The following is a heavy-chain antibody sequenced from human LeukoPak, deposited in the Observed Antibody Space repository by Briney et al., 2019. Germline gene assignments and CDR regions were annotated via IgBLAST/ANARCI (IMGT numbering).Heavy chain of an antibody. Sequence: PGGSLRLSCAASGFTFSSNGMHWVHQAPGKGLEWVALISYDGRNKYYADSVKGRFTISRDNSKNTLYLQMNSLRPEDTAVYYCAKERYLLDYWGQGTRVTVSS. J-gene: IGHJ4*02. CDR2: ISYDGRNK. D-gene: IGHD2-15*01. CDR1: GFTFSSNG. CDR3: AKERYLLDY. V-gene: IGHV3-30*18.